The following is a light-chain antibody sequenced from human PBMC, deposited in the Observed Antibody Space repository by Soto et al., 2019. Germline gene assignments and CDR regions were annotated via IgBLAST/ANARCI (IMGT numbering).Light chain of an antibody. CDR3: QQSYNTPYT. Sequence: IQLTQSPSSLSASVGDRVTITCRASQDISSYLAWYQQKPGKAPKLLIYLASTLHSGVPSSFSGSGSGTDFSLTITSLQPEDFATYYCQQSYNTPYTFGQGTKVDIK. J-gene: IGKJ2*01. CDR2: LAS. CDR1: QDISSY. V-gene: IGKV1-39*01.